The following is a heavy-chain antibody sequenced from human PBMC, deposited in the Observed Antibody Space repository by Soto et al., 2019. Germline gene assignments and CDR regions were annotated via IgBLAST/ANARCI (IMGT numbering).Heavy chain of an antibody. V-gene: IGHV1-46*03. D-gene: IGHD3-9*01. CDR3: TRDAYDSLSGHLDY. Sequence: QVQLVQSGTEVKKPGASVKVSCKASGYTFTNRYMHWVRQAPGQGLEWMGIINPDSGSTKYAQMLQGRVTMTRDKSTSTVYMELSSLRSDDTAMYYCTRDAYDSLSGHLDYWVQGTQVIVSA. CDR2: INPDSGST. CDR1: GYTFTNRY. J-gene: IGHJ4*02.